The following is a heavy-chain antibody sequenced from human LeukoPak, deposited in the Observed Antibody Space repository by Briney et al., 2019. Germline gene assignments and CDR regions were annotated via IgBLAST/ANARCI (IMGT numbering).Heavy chain of an antibody. D-gene: IGHD3-22*01. V-gene: IGHV3-7*01. CDR2: IKEDGSEK. CDR1: GFTFSSHD. CDR3: ARSRSGYYEDY. Sequence: PGGSLRLSCAASGFTFSSHDMHWVRQAPGKGLEWVANIKEDGSEKYYVDSVKGRFTISRDNAKNSLSLQVNSLSAEDTAVYYCARSRSGYYEDYWGQGTLVTVSS. J-gene: IGHJ4*02.